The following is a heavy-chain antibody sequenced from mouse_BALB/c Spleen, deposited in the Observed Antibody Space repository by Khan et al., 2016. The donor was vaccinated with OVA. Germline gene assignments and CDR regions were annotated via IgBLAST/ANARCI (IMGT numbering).Heavy chain of an antibody. CDR2: MSSGSSTI. CDR1: GFTFSSFG. D-gene: IGHD2-1*01. CDR3: ARSGGNFHWYFDV. J-gene: IGHJ1*01. V-gene: IGHV5-17*02. Sequence: EVELVESGGGLVQPGGSRKLSCAASGFTFSSFGMHWVRQAPKKGLEWVAYMSSGSSTIYYVDTVQGRFTISRDNPKNTLFLQMTSLRSDDTAMYYCARSGGNFHWYFDVWGAGTSVTVSS.